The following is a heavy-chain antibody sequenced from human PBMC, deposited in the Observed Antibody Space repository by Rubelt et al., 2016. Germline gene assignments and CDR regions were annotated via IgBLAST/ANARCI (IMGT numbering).Heavy chain of an antibody. V-gene: IGHV1-18*01. Sequence: QVQLVQSGAEVKKPGASVKVSCKASGYTFTSYGISWVRQAPGQGLEWMGWISAYNGNTNYAQKLQGRVTITTAKSTRTAYMELRSLRSEDTAVYYCARAYCSSTSCYFDYWGQGTLVTVSS. CDR2: ISAYNGNT. D-gene: IGHD2-2*01. CDR1: GYTFTSYG. CDR3: ARAYCSSTSCYFDY. J-gene: IGHJ4*02.